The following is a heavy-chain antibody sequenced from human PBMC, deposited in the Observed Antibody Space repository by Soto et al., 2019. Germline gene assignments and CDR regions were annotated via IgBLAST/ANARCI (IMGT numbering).Heavy chain of an antibody. J-gene: IGHJ4*02. CDR1: GFSLSTSGVG. V-gene: IGHV2-5*02. CDR2: IYWDDSY. Sequence: QITLKESGPTLVTPTQTLTLTCTFSGFSLSTSGVGVGWIRQPPGKALEWLAVIYWDDSYHYSPALRSRLTFTKDTAKNQVVHTMTNLDPVDTDTYSCAHNGYGDYPLDYWGQGTLVSVSS. CDR3: AHNGYGDYPLDY. D-gene: IGHD4-17*01.